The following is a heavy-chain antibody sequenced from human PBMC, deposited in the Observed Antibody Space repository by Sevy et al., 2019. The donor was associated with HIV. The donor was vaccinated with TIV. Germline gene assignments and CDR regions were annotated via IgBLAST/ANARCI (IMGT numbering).Heavy chain of an antibody. CDR1: GFTFSSYW. J-gene: IGHJ4*02. Sequence: GGSLRLSCAASGFTFSSYWMTWFRQAPGKGLEWVANIKEDGSEKFYVDSVKGRFNISRDNAKNSLYLQMNSLRAEDTAVYYCARPYRTDPFYYSGSGGYYYPSYFDSWGQRTLVTVSS. CDR2: IKEDGSEK. V-gene: IGHV3-7*01. D-gene: IGHD3-22*01. CDR3: ARPYRTDPFYYSGSGGYYYPSYFDS.